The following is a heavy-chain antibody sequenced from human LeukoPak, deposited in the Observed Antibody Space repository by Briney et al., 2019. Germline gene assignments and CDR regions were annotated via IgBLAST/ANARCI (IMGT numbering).Heavy chain of an antibody. CDR3: ASTLPDGYNAGFDP. D-gene: IGHD5-24*01. V-gene: IGHV1-69*13. CDR2: IIPIFGTA. Sequence: GASVKVSCKASGGTFSSYAISWVRQTPGQGLEWMGGIIPIFGTANYAQKFQGRVTITADESTSTAYMELSSLRSEDTAVYYCASTLPDGYNAGFDPWGQGTLVTVSS. J-gene: IGHJ5*02. CDR1: GGTFSSYA.